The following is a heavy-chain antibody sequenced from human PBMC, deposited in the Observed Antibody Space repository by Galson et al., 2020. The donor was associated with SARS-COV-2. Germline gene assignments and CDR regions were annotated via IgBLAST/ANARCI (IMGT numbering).Heavy chain of an antibody. CDR1: GGSILSGGFS. V-gene: IGHV4-30-2*06. Sequence: PSETLSLTCAVSGGSILSGGFSWNWIRQSPGKGLEWIATIYQSGSTYYNPSLKSRVSISGDRSKNHFYLNLTTVTAADTAVYYCARGYLRAFDPWGQGTLVTVSS. J-gene: IGHJ5*02. CDR2: IYQSGST. D-gene: IGHD2-2*01. CDR3: ARGYLRAFDP.